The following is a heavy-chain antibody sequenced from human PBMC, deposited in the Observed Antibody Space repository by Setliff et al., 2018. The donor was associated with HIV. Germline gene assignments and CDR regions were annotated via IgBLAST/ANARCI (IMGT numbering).Heavy chain of an antibody. CDR3: ARYSTLTTNFDY. Sequence: RASVKVSCKASGYTFTNYYMHWVRQAPGQGLEWMGIIYPGGARRSYAQKFQGRVTISLDTSKNQFSLKLAFVTAADTAVYYCARYSTLTTNFDYWGQGTLVTVSS. CDR1: GYTFTNYY. CDR2: IYPGGARR. J-gene: IGHJ4*02. V-gene: IGHV1-46*01. D-gene: IGHD4-17*01.